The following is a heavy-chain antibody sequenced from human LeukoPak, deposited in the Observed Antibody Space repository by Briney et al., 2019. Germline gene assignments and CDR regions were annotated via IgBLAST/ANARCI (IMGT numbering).Heavy chain of an antibody. J-gene: IGHJ4*02. CDR2: INPNSGGT. Sequence: ASVKVSCKASGYTFTSYGISWVRQAPGQGPEWMGWINPNSGGTNYAQKFQGRVTMTRDTSISTAYMEVSSLRSGDTAVYYCARSYSYDSSGYYGAKWGQGTLVTVSS. V-gene: IGHV1-2*02. CDR3: ARSYSYDSSGYYGAK. CDR1: GYTFTSYG. D-gene: IGHD3-22*01.